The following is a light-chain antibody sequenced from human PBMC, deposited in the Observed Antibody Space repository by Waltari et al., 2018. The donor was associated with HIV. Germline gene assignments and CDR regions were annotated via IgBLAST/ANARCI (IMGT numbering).Light chain of an antibody. J-gene: IGLJ1*01. CDR1: HIATKS. V-gene: IGLV3-21*02. CDR3: QVWDSSSDHYV. Sequence: SYVLTQPPSVSVAPGPTARLTRGGNHIATKSVNWYQQKPGQAPVLVVYDDSDRPSGIPERFSGSNSGNTATLTISRVEAGDEADYYCQVWDSSSDHYVFGTGTKVTVL. CDR2: DDS.